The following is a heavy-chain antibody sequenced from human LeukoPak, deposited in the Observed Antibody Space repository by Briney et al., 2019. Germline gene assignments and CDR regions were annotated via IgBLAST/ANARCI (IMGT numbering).Heavy chain of an antibody. Sequence: GGSLRLSCAASGFTFSSYGMHWVRQAPGKGLEWVAFIRYDGGNKYYADSVKGRFTISRDNAKNSLYLQMNSLRAEDTALYYCATWGAPYLTGYSVYYFDYWGQGTLVTVSS. CDR3: ATWGAPYLTGYSVYYFDY. J-gene: IGHJ4*02. CDR1: GFTFSSYG. D-gene: IGHD3-9*01. V-gene: IGHV3-30*02. CDR2: IRYDGGNK.